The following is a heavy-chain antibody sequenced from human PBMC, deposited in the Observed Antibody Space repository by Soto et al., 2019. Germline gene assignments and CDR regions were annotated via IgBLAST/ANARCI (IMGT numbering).Heavy chain of an antibody. D-gene: IGHD3-10*01. CDR3: XXXXXXMVRGVSNWFDP. J-gene: IGHJ5*02. V-gene: IGHV4-39*01. CDR2: IYYSGST. Sequence: QLQLQESGPGLVKPSETLSLTCTVSGGSISSSSYYWGXIRQPPGKGLEWIGSIYYSGSTYYNPSLKSRVTISVDTSKNQFSXXXSXVTAADTAXYXXXXXXXXMVRGVSNWFDPWGQGTLVTVSS. CDR1: GGSISSSSYY.